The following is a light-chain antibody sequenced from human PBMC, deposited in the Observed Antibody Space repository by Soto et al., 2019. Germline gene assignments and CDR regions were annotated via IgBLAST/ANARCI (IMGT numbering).Light chain of an antibody. J-gene: IGKJ3*01. CDR2: GAS. V-gene: IGKV3-20*01. CDR1: QSVSSSY. CDR3: QQYGSSPRFT. Sequence: EIVLTQSPGTLSLSPGERATLSCRASQSVSSSYLAWYQQKPGQAPRLLIYGASSRATGIPDRFSGSGSGTYFTLTISRLEPEDFAVYYCQQYGSSPRFTFGPGTKADIK.